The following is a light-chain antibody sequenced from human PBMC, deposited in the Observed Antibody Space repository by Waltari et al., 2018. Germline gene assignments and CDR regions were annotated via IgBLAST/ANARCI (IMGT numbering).Light chain of an antibody. Sequence: DIQMTQSPSSLSASVGDTVTITCRASQGITNYLAWYQQKPGKAPRPLIYYASNLESGVPSRFSGSGSGTEFTLTISSLQPEDFATYYCQQYNSAPFTFGPGTKLDIK. CDR2: YAS. CDR1: QGITNY. CDR3: QQYNSAPFT. V-gene: IGKV1-16*01. J-gene: IGKJ3*01.